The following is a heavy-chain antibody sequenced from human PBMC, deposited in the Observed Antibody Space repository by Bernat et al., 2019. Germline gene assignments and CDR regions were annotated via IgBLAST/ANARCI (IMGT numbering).Heavy chain of an antibody. CDR1: GDSISRNNW. CDR3: ARDWWGVYSSSSDYYYYGMDV. J-gene: IGHJ6*02. D-gene: IGHD6-6*01. V-gene: IGHV4-4*02. Sequence: QVQLQESGPGLVKPSGTLSLTCAVSGDSISRNNWWSWVRQPPGKGLEWIGEIYHGGSTNYNPSLKSRVAISVDTSKNQFSLKLTSVTAADTAVYYCARDWWGVYSSSSDYYYYGMDVWGQGTTVTVSS. CDR2: IYHGGST.